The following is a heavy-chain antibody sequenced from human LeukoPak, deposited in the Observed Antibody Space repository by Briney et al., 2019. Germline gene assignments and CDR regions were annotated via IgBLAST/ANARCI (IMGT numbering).Heavy chain of an antibody. CDR2: INHSGST. J-gene: IGHJ4*02. D-gene: IGHD5-18*01. V-gene: IGHV4-34*01. Sequence: SETLSLTCAVYGGSFSGYYWSCIRQPPGKGLEWIGEINHSGSTNYNPSLKSRVTISVDTSKNQFSLKLSSVTAADTAVYYCARGQEGYSYGYDFDYWGQGTLVTVSS. CDR1: GGSFSGYY. CDR3: ARGQEGYSYGYDFDY.